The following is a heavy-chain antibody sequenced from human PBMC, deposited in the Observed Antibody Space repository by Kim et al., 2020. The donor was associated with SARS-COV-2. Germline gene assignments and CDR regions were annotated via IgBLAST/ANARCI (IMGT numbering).Heavy chain of an antibody. CDR3: ARVRRGVIIRYYYYGMDV. Sequence: SETLSLTCAVYGGSFSGYYWSWIRQPPGKGLEWIGEINHSGSTNYNPSLKSRVTISVDTSKNQFSLKLSSGTAADTAVYYCARVRRGVIIRYYYYGMDVWGHGTTVTVSS. V-gene: IGHV4-34*01. J-gene: IGHJ6*02. D-gene: IGHD3-10*01. CDR2: INHSGST. CDR1: GGSFSGYY.